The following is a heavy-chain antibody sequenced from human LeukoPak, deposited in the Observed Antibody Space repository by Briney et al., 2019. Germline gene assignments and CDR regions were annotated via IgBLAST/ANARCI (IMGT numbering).Heavy chain of an antibody. J-gene: IGHJ3*01. CDR2: ISYDGSNK. CDR3: ARDAYYYDSSGLRKS. CDR1: GFTFSSYT. V-gene: IGHV3-30-3*01. D-gene: IGHD3-22*01. Sequence: PGGSLRLSCAASGFTFSSYTMNWVRQAPGKGLEWVAVISYDGSNKYYADSVKGRFTISRDNSKNTLYLQMNSLRAEDTAVYYCARDAYYYDSSGLRKSWGQGTMVTVSS.